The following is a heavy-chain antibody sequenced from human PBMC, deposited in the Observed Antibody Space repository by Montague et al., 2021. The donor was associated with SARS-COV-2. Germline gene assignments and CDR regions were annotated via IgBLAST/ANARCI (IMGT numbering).Heavy chain of an antibody. CDR2: IYYSGST. CDR3: ARLHCSSTSCYYLFFAETSHFDY. J-gene: IGHJ4*02. V-gene: IGHV4-39*01. Sequence: SETLSLTCTVSGGSISSSGYYWGWIRQPPGKGLERIGSIYYSGSTYYNPSLKSRVTISVDTSKNQFSLKLSSVTAADTAVYYCARLHCSSTSCYYLFFAETSHFDYWGQGTLVTVSS. D-gene: IGHD2-2*01. CDR1: GGSISSSGYY.